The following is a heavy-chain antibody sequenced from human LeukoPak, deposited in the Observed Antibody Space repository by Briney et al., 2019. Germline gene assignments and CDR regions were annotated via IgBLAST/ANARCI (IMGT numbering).Heavy chain of an antibody. CDR1: GYTFTGYY. CDR3: AREVATVIGDQTFDI. Sequence: ASVKVSCKASGYTFTGYYMHWVRQAPGQGLEWMGWINPNSGGTNYAQKFQGRVTMTRDTSISTAYMELSRLRSDDTAVYYCAREVATVIGDQTFDIWGQGTMVTVSS. V-gene: IGHV1-2*02. J-gene: IGHJ3*02. CDR2: INPNSGGT. D-gene: IGHD5-12*01.